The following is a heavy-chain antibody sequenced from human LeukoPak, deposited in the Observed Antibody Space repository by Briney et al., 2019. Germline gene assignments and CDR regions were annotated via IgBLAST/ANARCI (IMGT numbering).Heavy chain of an antibody. CDR1: GFTVSSNS. CDR2: TYSDNT. J-gene: IGHJ5*02. CDR3: AREGGSYYYWFDP. V-gene: IGHV3-53*01. Sequence: GGSLRLSCTVSGFTVSSNSMSWVRQAPGKGLEWVSFTYSDNTHYSDSVKGRFTISRDNSKNTLYLQMNSLRAEDTAVYYCAREGGSYYYWFDPWGQGTLVTVSS. D-gene: IGHD1-26*01.